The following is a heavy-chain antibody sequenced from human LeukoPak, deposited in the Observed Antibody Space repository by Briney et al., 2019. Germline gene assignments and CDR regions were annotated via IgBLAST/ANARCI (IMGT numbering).Heavy chain of an antibody. Sequence: SETLSLTCTVSGGSSSRYSWSWIRKPPGKGLEWIAYIFYSGSTNYNPSLKSRVTISVDTSKDQFSLRLSSVTAADTAVYYCARAKDDYNPYYFDYWGQGTLVTVSS. CDR1: GGSSSRYS. J-gene: IGHJ4*02. V-gene: IGHV4-59*01. D-gene: IGHD4-11*01. CDR3: ARAKDDYNPYYFDY. CDR2: IFYSGST.